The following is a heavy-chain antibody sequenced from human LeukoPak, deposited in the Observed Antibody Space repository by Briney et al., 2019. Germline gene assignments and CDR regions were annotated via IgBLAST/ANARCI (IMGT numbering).Heavy chain of an antibody. V-gene: IGHV4-59*01. CDR1: GGSISSYY. CDR2: IYYSGST. D-gene: IGHD3-9*01. J-gene: IGHJ4*02. Sequence: SETLFLTCTVSGGSISSYYWSWIRQPPGKGLEWIGYIYYSGSTNYTPSLKSRVTISVDTSKNQFSLKLSSVTAADTAVYYCARIYDLLTASDFDYWGQGTLVTVSS. CDR3: ARIYDLLTASDFDY.